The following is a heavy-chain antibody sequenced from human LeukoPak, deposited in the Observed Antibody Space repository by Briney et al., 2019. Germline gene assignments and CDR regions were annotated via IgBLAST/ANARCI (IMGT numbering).Heavy chain of an antibody. CDR1: GYTLTTHG. J-gene: IGHJ6*02. CDR2: ISSNSGNT. CDR3: ARAVPAGMGYYFYGMDV. Sequence: GASVKVSCKASGYTLTTHGISWVRQAPGQGLEWRGWISSNSGNTDYAQKFQGRVTLTTDTSTNTAFMELRTLISDDTAVYYCARAVPAGMGYYFYGMDVWGQGTTVTVSS. V-gene: IGHV1-18*01. D-gene: IGHD2-2*01.